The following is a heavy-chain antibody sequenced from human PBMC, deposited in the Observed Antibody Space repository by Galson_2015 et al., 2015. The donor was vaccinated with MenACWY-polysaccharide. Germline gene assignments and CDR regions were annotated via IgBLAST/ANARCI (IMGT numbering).Heavy chain of an antibody. D-gene: IGHD3-16*01. Sequence: SMRLSDAASEFTFGWNWMHWVRQAPGKGLVKVSRINSDGSSTSKAVSVKGRFTTSRDNAKNSLHGQMNSLRDEDTAVYCCARGGGRFPENFYFDYLGHGTLVAFSS. CDR1: EFTFGWNW. CDR2: INSDGSST. V-gene: IGHV3-74*01. CDR3: ARGGGRFPENFYFDY. J-gene: IGHJ4*01.